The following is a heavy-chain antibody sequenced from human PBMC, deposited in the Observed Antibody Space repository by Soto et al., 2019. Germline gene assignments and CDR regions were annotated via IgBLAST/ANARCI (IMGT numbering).Heavy chain of an antibody. V-gene: IGHV1-18*01. CDR3: ARVGDGRFGEGYYYYYDMDV. Sequence: ASVKVSCKASGYTFTSYGISWGRQAHGQGLEWMGWISAYNGNTNYAQKLQGRVTMTTDTSTSTAYMELRSLRSDDTAVYYCARVGDGRFGEGYYYYYDMDVWGKGTTVTVSS. J-gene: IGHJ6*03. D-gene: IGHD3-10*01. CDR1: GYTFTSYG. CDR2: ISAYNGNT.